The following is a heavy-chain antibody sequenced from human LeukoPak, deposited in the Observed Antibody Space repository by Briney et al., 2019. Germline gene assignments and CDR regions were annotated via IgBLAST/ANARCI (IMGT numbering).Heavy chain of an antibody. J-gene: IGHJ6*02. D-gene: IGHD3-10*01. CDR3: ARAWFGELSRYYYYYGMDV. V-gene: IGHV1-18*01. Sequence: ASVKVSCKASGYTFTSYGISWVRQAPGQGLEWMGWISAYNGNTNYAQKLQGRVTTTTDTSTSTAYMELRSLRSDDTAVYYCARAWFGELSRYYYYYGMDVWGQGTTVTVSS. CDR1: GYTFTSYG. CDR2: ISAYNGNT.